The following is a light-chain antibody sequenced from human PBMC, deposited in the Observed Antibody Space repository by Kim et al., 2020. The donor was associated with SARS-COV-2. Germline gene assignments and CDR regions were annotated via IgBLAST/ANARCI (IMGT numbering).Light chain of an antibody. CDR2: ASS. V-gene: IGKV1-39*01. CDR1: QNINTY. J-gene: IGKJ5*01. CDR3: QQSYRIPIT. Sequence: DIQMTQSPSSLAASVGDRVTIACRASQNINTYLNWYQQKPGEAPKLLIYASSTLQSGVPSRFSGSGSGTDFTLTFTSLQPEDFATYYCQQSYRIPITFGQGTRLEIK.